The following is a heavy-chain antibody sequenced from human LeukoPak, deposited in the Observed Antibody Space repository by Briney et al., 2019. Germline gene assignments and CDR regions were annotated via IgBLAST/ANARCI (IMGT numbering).Heavy chain of an antibody. Sequence: PSETLSLTCIVSGGSINAYYWSWIRQPPGKGLEWIAYVRDNGENNYNPSLKSRVAISVDTANNQISLRLNFVTAADTAIYYCARQPVNTAAFDIWGLGTMVTVSS. J-gene: IGHJ3*02. CDR1: GGSINAYY. CDR3: ARQPVNTAAFDI. V-gene: IGHV4-59*08. CDR2: VRDNGEN. D-gene: IGHD5-18*01.